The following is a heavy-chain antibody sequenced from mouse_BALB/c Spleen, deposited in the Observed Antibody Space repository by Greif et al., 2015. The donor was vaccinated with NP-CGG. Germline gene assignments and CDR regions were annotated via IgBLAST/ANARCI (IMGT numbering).Heavy chain of an antibody. CDR3: ASPYDYDNYAMDY. D-gene: IGHD2-4*01. Sequence: VQLQQSGPGLVAPSQSLSITCTVSGFSLTGYGVNWVRQPPGKGLEWLGMIWGDGSTDYNSALKSRLSISKDNSKSQVFLKMNSLQTDDTARYYCASPYDYDNYAMDYWGQGTSVTVSS. V-gene: IGHV2-6-7*01. CDR2: IWGDGST. J-gene: IGHJ4*01. CDR1: GFSLTGYG.